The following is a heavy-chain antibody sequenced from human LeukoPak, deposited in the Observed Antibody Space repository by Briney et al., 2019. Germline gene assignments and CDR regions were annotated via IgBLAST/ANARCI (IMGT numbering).Heavy chain of an antibody. V-gene: IGHV4-4*07. CDR1: GGSISSYY. CDR3: ARLRPTGTSGSVVWYFDL. CDR2: IYTSGST. Sequence: PSETLSLTCTVSGGSISSYYWSWIRQPAGKGLEWIGRIYTSGSTNYNPSLKSRVTMSVDTSKNQFSLKLSSVTAADTAVYYCARLRPTGTSGSVVWYFDLWGRGTPVTVSS. D-gene: IGHD1-14*01. J-gene: IGHJ2*01.